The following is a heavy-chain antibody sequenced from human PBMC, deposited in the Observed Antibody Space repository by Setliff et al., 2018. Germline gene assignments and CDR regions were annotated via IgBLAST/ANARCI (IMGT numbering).Heavy chain of an antibody. Sequence: PGGSLRLSCAASGFTLSPFAMSWVRQAPGKGLEWVSTIYRGDRDTFYTDSVKGRFTIFRDNSKNTLYLQMNSLRPEDTAVYYCARIAEYDTIDIWGQGTMVTVSS. CDR3: ARIAEYDTIDI. V-gene: IGHV3-23*03. CDR1: GFTLSPFA. D-gene: IGHD6-6*01. CDR2: IYRGDRDT. J-gene: IGHJ3*02.